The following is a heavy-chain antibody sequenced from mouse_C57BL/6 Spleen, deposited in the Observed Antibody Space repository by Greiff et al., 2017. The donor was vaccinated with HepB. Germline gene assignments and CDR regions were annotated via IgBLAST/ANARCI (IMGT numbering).Heavy chain of an antibody. D-gene: IGHD1-3*01. CDR1: GFTFSSYA. Sequence: EVQVVESGGGLVKPGGSLKLSCAASGFTFSSYAMSWVRQTPEKRLEWVATISDGGSYTYYPDNVKGRFTISRDNAKNNLYLQMSNLKSEDTAMYYCARELKRYFDVWGTGTTVTVSS. V-gene: IGHV5-4*01. CDR2: ISDGGSYT. CDR3: ARELKRYFDV. J-gene: IGHJ1*03.